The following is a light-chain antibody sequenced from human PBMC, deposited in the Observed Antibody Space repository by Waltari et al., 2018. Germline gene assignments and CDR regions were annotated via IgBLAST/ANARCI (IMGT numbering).Light chain of an antibody. Sequence: VLMPSPGPLSLSPGEGANLSSRASQSVGRSLALYQQKPGQAPRLLIYDASSRATCIPDRFSGSGSGTDFSFTSSRLEPGDFAVYYGQMYVNLLATFGQGTKVAIK. CDR2: DAS. CDR1: QSVGRS. CDR3: QMYVNLLAT. V-gene: IGKV3-20*01. J-gene: IGKJ1*01.